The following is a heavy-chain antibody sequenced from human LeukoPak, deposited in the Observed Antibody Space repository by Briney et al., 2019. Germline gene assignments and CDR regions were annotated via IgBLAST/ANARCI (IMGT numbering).Heavy chain of an antibody. J-gene: IGHJ6*04. D-gene: IGHD6-19*01. V-gene: IGHV1-46*01. CDR1: GYTFTSYY. Sequence: ASVKVSCKASGYTFTSYYMHWVRQAPGQGLEWMGIINPSGGSTSYAQKFQGRVTMTRDTSKSTVYMELSSLRSEDTAVYYCARGEAVAGMYYGMDVWGKGTTVTVSS. CDR3: ARGEAVAGMYYGMDV. CDR2: INPSGGST.